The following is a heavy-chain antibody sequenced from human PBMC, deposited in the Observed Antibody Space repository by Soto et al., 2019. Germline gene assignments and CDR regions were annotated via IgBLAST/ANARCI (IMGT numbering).Heavy chain of an antibody. CDR2: ISGFNGNT. Sequence: PLLQSGAEVKKPGASVKVSCKASGYTLTSYGISWVRQAPGQGLEWMGWISGFNGNTNYAQKFQGRVTMTTDTFTNTAYMELRSLTSDDTAVYYCATPGGGSSGRYVVYYFDYWGQGTLVTVSS. D-gene: IGHD6-25*01. CDR3: ATPGGGSSGRYVVYYFDY. J-gene: IGHJ4*02. CDR1: GYTLTSYG. V-gene: IGHV1-18*04.